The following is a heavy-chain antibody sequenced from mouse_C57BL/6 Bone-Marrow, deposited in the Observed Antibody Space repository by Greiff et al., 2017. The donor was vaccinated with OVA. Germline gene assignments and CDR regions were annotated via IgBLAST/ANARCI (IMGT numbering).Heavy chain of an antibody. V-gene: IGHV8-8*01. CDR1: GFSLSTFGMG. Sequence: QVQLKESGPGILQPSQTLSLTCSFSGFSLSTFGMGVGWIRQPSGKGLEWLAHIWWDDDKYYNPALKSRLTISKDTSKNQVFLKIANVDTADTATYYCAPRYDGYFWFAYWGQGTLVTVSA. J-gene: IGHJ3*01. D-gene: IGHD2-3*01. CDR2: IWWDDDK. CDR3: APRYDGYFWFAY.